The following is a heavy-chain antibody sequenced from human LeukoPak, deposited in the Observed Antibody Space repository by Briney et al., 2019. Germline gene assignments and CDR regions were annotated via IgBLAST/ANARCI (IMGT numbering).Heavy chain of an antibody. CDR2: ISHSGST. J-gene: IGHJ4*02. CDR1: GGSISSGVYF. CDR3: AREVTGGNSLYFDY. D-gene: IGHD4-23*01. Sequence: SETLSLTCAVSGGSISSGVYFWSWLRQPPGKGLEWIGYISHSGSTYYNPSLKSRVTISGDRSKNQFSLKLSSVTAADTAVYYCAREVTGGNSLYFDYWGQGTLVSVSS. V-gene: IGHV4-30-2*01.